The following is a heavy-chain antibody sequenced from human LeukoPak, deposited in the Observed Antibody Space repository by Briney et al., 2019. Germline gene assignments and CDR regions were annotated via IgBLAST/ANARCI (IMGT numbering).Heavy chain of an antibody. J-gene: IGHJ5*02. CDR1: GYTLTELS. V-gene: IGHV1-24*01. CDR2: FDPEDGET. D-gene: IGHD2-2*01. Sequence: ASVKVSCKVSGYTLTELSMHWVRQAPGKGLEWMGGFDPEDGETIYAQKFQGRVTMTEDTSTDTAYMELSSLRSEDTAVYYCATALYCSSISCSDVRFDPWGQGTLVTVSS. CDR3: ATALYCSSISCSDVRFDP.